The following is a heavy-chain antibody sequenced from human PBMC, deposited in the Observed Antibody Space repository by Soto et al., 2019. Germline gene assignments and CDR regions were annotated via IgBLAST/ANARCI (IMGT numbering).Heavy chain of an antibody. J-gene: IGHJ6*04. CDR1: GGSINSYY. CDR2: IYYSGST. D-gene: IGHD2-21*02. CDR3: ARSLHDFSTDV. Sequence: PSETLSLTCTVSGGSINSYYWSWIRQPPGKGLEWIGYIYYSGSTKYNPSLKSRVTISVDTSKNQFSLKLRSVTAADTAVYYCARSLHDFSTDVWGKGTTVTVSS. V-gene: IGHV4-59*01.